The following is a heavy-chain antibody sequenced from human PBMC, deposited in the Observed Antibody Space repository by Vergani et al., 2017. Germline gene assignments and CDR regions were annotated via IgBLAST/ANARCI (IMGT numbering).Heavy chain of an antibody. CDR1: GGSISSYY. CDR3: ASARDWFDP. J-gene: IGHJ5*02. CDR2: IYYSGSH. V-gene: IGHV4-59*01. Sequence: QVQLQESGPGLVKPSETLSLTCTVSGGSISSYYWSWIRRPPGKGLEWIGDIYYSGSHNYNPSLKSRVTIAVDTSKNQFSLKLSSVTAADTAVYYCASARDWFDPWGQGTLVTVSS.